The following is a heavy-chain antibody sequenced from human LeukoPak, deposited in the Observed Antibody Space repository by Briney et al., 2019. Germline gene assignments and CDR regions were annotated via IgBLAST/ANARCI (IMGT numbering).Heavy chain of an antibody. CDR2: INRSGDTT. V-gene: IGHV1-46*01. D-gene: IGHD6-13*01. J-gene: IGHJ5*02. Sequence: SVPVSCKASGYTFTNYHLHWVRQPPHQGLEWKGIINRSGDTTSYAQKFQGRLIMTRDMSTSTYYMELRSLRSEDTAVYYCAKDSAAPGTRGWFDPWGQGTLVTVFS. CDR1: GYTFTNYH. CDR3: AKDSAAPGTRGWFDP.